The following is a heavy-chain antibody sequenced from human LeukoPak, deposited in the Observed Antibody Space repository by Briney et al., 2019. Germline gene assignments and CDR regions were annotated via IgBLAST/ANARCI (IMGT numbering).Heavy chain of an antibody. J-gene: IGHJ4*02. CDR3: VLDDYYARSGTREADYFDY. CDR1: GFSFTTTW. Sequence: GGSLRLSCGASGFSFTTTWMSWVRQAPGKGREWGARIKSRIDGATIEYAAPVKDRFTITRDDSKNTLYLKINRLKTEDTDVYYCVLDDYYARSGTREADYFDYWGQGTLVTVSS. D-gene: IGHD3-22*01. V-gene: IGHV3-15*01. CDR2: IKSRIDGATI.